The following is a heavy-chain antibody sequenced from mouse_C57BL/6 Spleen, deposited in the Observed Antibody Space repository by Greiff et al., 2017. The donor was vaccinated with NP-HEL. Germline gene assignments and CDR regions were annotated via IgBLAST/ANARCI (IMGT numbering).Heavy chain of an antibody. J-gene: IGHJ4*01. CDR3: ARGWRRAVDY. CDR1: GFTFSDFY. CDR2: SRNKANDYTT. Sequence: EVKVVESGGGLVQSGRSLRLSCATSGFTFSDFYMEWVRQAPGKGLEWIAASRNKANDYTTEYSAYVKGRFIVSSDTFQSNLYLQMNALRDADTAIYYCARGWRRAVDYWGQGTSLTVSS. V-gene: IGHV7-1*01.